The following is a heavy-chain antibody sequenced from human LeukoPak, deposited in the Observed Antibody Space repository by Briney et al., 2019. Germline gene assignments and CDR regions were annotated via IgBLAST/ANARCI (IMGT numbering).Heavy chain of an antibody. J-gene: IGHJ6*03. CDR1: GGSIRNYY. CDR3: ARGYYDSSGYYYYYYYMDV. D-gene: IGHD3-22*01. V-gene: IGHV4-59*01. CDR2: IYYSGST. Sequence: SETLSLTCTVSGGSIRNYYWSWIRQPPGKGLEWIGYIYYSGSTNYNPSLKSRVTISVDTSKNQFSLKLSSVTAEDTAVYYCARGYYDSSGYYYYYYYMDVWGKGTTVTISS.